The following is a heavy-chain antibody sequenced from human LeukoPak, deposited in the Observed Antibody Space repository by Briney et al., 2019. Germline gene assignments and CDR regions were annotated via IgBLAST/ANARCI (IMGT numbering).Heavy chain of an antibody. J-gene: IGHJ3*02. D-gene: IGHD3-3*01. Sequence: ASVTVSCKASGYTFTSYGISWVRQAPGQGLEWMGWISAYNGNTNYAQKLQGRVTMTTDTSTSTAYMELRSLRSDDTAVYYCARDQYYDFWSGYYTANAFDIWGQGTMVTVSS. CDR1: GYTFTSYG. CDR3: ARDQYYDFWSGYYTANAFDI. V-gene: IGHV1-18*01. CDR2: ISAYNGNT.